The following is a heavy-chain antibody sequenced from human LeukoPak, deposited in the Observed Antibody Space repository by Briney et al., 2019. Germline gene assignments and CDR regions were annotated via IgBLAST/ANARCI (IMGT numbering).Heavy chain of an antibody. CDR2: IYPGDSET. V-gene: IGHV5-51*01. D-gene: IGHD6-19*01. CDR3: ARHMRRRSGVDAFDI. Sequence: GESLKISCKGSGYNFANYWIAWVRQMPGKGLEWMGIIYPGDSETRYSPSFQGQVTISSDKSISTAYLQWSSLKASDTAMYYCARHMRRRSGVDAFDIWGQGTMVTVSS. CDR1: GYNFANYW. J-gene: IGHJ3*02.